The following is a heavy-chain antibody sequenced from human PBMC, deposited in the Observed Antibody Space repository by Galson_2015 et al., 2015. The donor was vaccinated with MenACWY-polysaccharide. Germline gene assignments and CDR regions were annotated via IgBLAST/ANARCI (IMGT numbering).Heavy chain of an antibody. V-gene: IGHV3-74*01. Sequence: SLRLSCAASGFTFSSYWMHWVRQAPGKGLVCVARIKGNGISTVYADSVKGRFTISRDNAKDTLYLQMNSLRAEDTAVHYCARDWYYSIDYWGQGILVTVSS. CDR3: ARDWYYSIDY. J-gene: IGHJ4*02. CDR1: GFTFSSYW. CDR2: IKGNGIST. D-gene: IGHD4-11*01.